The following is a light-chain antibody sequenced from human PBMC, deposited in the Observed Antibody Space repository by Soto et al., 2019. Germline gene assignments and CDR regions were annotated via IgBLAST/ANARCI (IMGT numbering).Light chain of an antibody. V-gene: IGKV3-11*01. Sequence: EIVLTQSPATLSLSPGERATLSCRASQSVSSYLAWYQQKPGQAPRLLIYDASNRATGIPARFSGSESGTDFTLTISSLETEDFAVYYCQQRSNWPPWTFGQGTKVEIK. CDR3: QQRSNWPPWT. J-gene: IGKJ1*01. CDR2: DAS. CDR1: QSVSSY.